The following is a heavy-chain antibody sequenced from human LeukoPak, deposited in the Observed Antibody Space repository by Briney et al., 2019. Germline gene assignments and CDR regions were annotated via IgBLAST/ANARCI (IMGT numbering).Heavy chain of an antibody. CDR3: AGRRRIRYCSSNSCYAKWFDP. Sequence: SVKVSCKASGGIFSSYAISWVRQAPGQGPEWMGGIIPIFGTVDYAQKFQGRVTITADESTSTAYMELSSLRSEDTAVYYCAGRRRIRYCSSNSCYAKWFDPWGQGTLVTVSS. V-gene: IGHV1-69*13. CDR1: GGIFSSYA. CDR2: IIPIFGTV. J-gene: IGHJ5*02. D-gene: IGHD2-2*01.